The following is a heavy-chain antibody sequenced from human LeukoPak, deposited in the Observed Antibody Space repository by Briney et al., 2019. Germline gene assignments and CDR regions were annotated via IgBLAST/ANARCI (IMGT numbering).Heavy chain of an antibody. V-gene: IGHV3-21*04. CDR2: ISGVSTSI. J-gene: IGHJ4*02. Sequence: GGSLRLPCAASGFTFSNYNMNWVRQAPGRGLEWVSSISGVSTSIYYADSVKGRFTISRDNSKNTVYLQMNSLRAEDTAVYYCAKSARIVLVPAARYYFDYWGQGTLVTVSS. CDR3: AKSARIVLVPAARYYFDY. D-gene: IGHD2-2*01. CDR1: GFTFSNYN.